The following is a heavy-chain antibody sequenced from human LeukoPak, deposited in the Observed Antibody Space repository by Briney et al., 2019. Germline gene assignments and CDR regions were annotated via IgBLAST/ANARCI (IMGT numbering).Heavy chain of an antibody. CDR2: IRSKGNGGTT. D-gene: IGHD3-22*01. J-gene: IGHJ5*02. V-gene: IGHV3-49*04. CDR1: GFTFGDYA. Sequence: GGSLRLSCTTSGFTFGDYALTWVRQAPGKGLEWVGFIRSKGNGGTTEYAASVEGRFAISRDDSRSIAYLQMNSLKTEDTAVYYCTHDSSGYAYAYDHWGQGTLVTVSS. CDR3: THDSSGYAYAYDH.